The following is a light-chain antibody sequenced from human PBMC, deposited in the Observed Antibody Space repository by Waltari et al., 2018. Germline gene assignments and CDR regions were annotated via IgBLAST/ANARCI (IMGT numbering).Light chain of an antibody. Sequence: QTALTQPPSMSGSPGQSVTITCIGTSSDIGRYNFVSWYQQHPGKAPKLMICDVNQRPSGVSGRFSGSKSGNTASLTISGLQTEDEADYYCGSYVNSNIIIFDNGTRLTVL. CDR3: GSYVNSNIII. J-gene: IGLJ1*01. V-gene: IGLV2-14*03. CDR1: SSDIGRYNF. CDR2: DVN.